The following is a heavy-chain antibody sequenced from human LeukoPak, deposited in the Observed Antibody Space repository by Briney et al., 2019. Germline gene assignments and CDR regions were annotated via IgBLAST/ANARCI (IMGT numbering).Heavy chain of an antibody. V-gene: IGHV3-30*04. J-gene: IGHJ4*02. CDR3: ARTLYYYDSSGYLNY. CDR2: ISYDGSYE. D-gene: IGHD3-22*01. Sequence: PGRSLRLSCAASGFTFSRYTMHWVRQAPGKGLEGVALISYDGSYEYYADSVKGRFTIYRDNSKNTLYLQMNSLRAEDTAVYYCARTLYYYDSSGYLNYWGQGTLVTVSS. CDR1: GFTFSRYT.